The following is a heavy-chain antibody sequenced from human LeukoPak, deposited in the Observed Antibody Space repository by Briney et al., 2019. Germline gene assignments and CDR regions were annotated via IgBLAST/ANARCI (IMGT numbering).Heavy chain of an antibody. Sequence: GGSLRLSCAASGFTVSGNYMNWVRQAPGKGLEWVSVIYSGGDTYYADSVKGRFTISRDNSKNTVYLETNSLRAEDTAVYYCAKVGYSYGYVYYFDYWGQGTLVTVSS. CDR2: IYSGGDT. V-gene: IGHV3-66*01. CDR1: GFTVSGNY. D-gene: IGHD5-18*01. CDR3: AKVGYSYGYVYYFDY. J-gene: IGHJ4*02.